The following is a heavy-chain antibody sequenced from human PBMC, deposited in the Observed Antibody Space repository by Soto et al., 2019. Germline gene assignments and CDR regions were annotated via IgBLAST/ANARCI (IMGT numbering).Heavy chain of an antibody. J-gene: IGHJ4*02. D-gene: IGHD3-22*01. CDR1: GFTFSSYG. Sequence: GGSLRLSCAASGFTFSSYGMHWVRQAPGKGLEWVAVISYDGSNKYYADSVKGRFTISRDNSKNTLYLQMNSLRAEDTAVYYCAKVDLATMIDLGSHWGQGTLVTAPQ. CDR2: ISYDGSNK. CDR3: AKVDLATMIDLGSH. V-gene: IGHV3-30*18.